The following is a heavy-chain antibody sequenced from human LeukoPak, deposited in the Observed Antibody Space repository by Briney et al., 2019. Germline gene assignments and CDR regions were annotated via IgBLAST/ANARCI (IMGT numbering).Heavy chain of an antibody. D-gene: IGHD4-17*01. V-gene: IGHV4-4*07. CDR2: VYTGGST. J-gene: IGHJ4*02. CDR1: GGSISSYH. Sequence: SETLSLTCTVSGGSISSYHWSWIRQPAGKGLEWIGRVYTGGSTNYNPSLESRVTMSVDTSKNQFPLRLSSVTAADTAVYYCARGQDYGDYFDWGQGTLVTVSS. CDR3: ARGQDYGDYFD.